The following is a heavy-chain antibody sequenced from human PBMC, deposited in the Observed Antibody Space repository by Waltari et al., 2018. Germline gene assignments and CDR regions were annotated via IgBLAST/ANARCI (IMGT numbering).Heavy chain of an antibody. CDR1: GYTFAHFY. Sequence: QVQLVQSGAEVKKPGASVNVSCKASGYTFAHFYIHWVRQAPGHGREWMGKINPNGGSAGYAQRFKGRIIMTTDTSTGTVYMELNSLTSNDTAVYFCARVPPGPYYFDYWGQGTLVTVSS. CDR2: INPNGGSA. CDR3: ARVPPGPYYFDY. V-gene: IGHV1-46*01. J-gene: IGHJ4*02.